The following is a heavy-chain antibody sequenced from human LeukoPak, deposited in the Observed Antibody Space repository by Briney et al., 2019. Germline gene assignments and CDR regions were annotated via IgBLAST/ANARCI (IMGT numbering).Heavy chain of an antibody. CDR2: IDTNSGGT. CDR1: GYTFTAYY. Sequence: ASVKVSCKASGYTFTAYYMHWVRQAPGQGLEWMGWIDTNSGGTNYAQKFQGRVTITRDTSIGTAYMELSSLISDATAVYYCASEAFCAGGSCYLHRVASWGPGTLVTVSS. J-gene: IGHJ4*02. D-gene: IGHD2-15*01. CDR3: ASEAFCAGGSCYLHRVAS. V-gene: IGHV1-2*02.